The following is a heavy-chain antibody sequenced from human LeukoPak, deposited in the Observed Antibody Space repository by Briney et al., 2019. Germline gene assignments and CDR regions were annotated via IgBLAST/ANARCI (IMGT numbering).Heavy chain of an antibody. CDR3: ARDRNAFDI. Sequence: GGSLRLSCAASRFTFSGYWMSWVRQAPGKGLEWVANIKQDGSETYYVDSVKGRFTISRDNAKNSLYLQMNSLRAEDTAVYYCARDRNAFDIWGQGTMVTVSS. J-gene: IGHJ3*02. CDR2: IKQDGSET. CDR1: RFTFSGYW. V-gene: IGHV3-7*01.